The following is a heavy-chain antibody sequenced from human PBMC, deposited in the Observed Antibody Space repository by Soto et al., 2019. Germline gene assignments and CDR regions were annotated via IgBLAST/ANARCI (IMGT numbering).Heavy chain of an antibody. V-gene: IGHV4-59*01. Sequence: SETLSLTCTVSGGSISGYYWSWLRQPPGKGLEWIGYIYNSGSTNYNPSLSSRVTMSVDTSKNQFSLKLNSVTAADTAVYYCARESYYGSGATVVGYWGLGTLVTVSS. D-gene: IGHD3-10*01. CDR3: ARESYYGSGATVVGY. J-gene: IGHJ4*02. CDR2: IYNSGST. CDR1: GGSISGYY.